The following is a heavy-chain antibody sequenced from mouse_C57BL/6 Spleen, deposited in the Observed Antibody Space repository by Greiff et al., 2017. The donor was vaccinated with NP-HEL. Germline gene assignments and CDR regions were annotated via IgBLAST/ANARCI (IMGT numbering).Heavy chain of an antibody. V-gene: IGHV1-76*01. Sequence: QVHVKQSGAELVRPGASVKLSCKASGYTFTDYYINWVKQRPGQGLEWIARIYPGSGNTYYNEKFKGKATLTAEKSSSTAYMQLSSLTSEDSAVYFCARWGYDYDGAWFAYWGQGTLVTVSA. CDR2: IYPGSGNT. CDR3: ARWGYDYDGAWFAY. CDR1: GYTFTDYY. J-gene: IGHJ3*01. D-gene: IGHD2-4*01.